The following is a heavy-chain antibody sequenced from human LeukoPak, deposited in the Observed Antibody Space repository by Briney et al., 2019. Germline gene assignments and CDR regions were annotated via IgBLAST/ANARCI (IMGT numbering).Heavy chain of an antibody. D-gene: IGHD6-6*01. Sequence: PGRSLRLSCAASGFTFSGYGMHWVRQAPGKGLEWVAVISYDGSNKYYADSVKGRFTISRDNAKNSLYLQMNSLRAEDTAVYYCARLYSSSSGLRASDYWGQGTLVTVSS. CDR2: ISYDGSNK. CDR3: ARLYSSSSGLRASDY. J-gene: IGHJ4*02. V-gene: IGHV3-30*03. CDR1: GFTFSGYG.